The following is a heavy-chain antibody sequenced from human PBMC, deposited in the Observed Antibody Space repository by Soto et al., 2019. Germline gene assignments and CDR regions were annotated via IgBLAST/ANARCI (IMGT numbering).Heavy chain of an antibody. Sequence: QVQLVESGGGLVKPGGSLRLSCAASGFTFSDYYMSWIRQAPGKGLEGVSYISSSSSYTNYADSVKGRFTISRDNAKNSLYLQMNSLRAXXXXXXYCVLPDYGDKTXXXWGQGT. D-gene: IGHD4-17*01. CDR3: VLPDYGDKTXXX. CDR2: ISSSSSYT. V-gene: IGHV3-11*06. J-gene: IGHJ4*02. CDR1: GFTFSDYY.